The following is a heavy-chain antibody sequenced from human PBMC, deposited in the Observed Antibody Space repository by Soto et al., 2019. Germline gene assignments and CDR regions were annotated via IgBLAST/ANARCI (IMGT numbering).Heavy chain of an antibody. CDR1: GYSFTSYW. CDR3: ARRGAGQQYYYYYGMDV. V-gene: IGHV5-51*01. J-gene: IGHJ6*02. CDR2: IYPGDSDT. Sequence: GESLKISCKGSGYSFTSYWIGWVRQMPGKGLEWMGIIYPGDSDTRYSPSFQGQVTISADKSISTAYLQWSSLKASGTAMYYCARRGAGQQYYYYYGMDVWGQGTTVTVSS. D-gene: IGHD6-13*01.